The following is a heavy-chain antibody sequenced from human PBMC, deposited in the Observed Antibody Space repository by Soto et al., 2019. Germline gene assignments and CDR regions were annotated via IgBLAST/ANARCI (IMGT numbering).Heavy chain of an antibody. J-gene: IGHJ4*02. CDR1: GGSISSSSNYY. CDR2: IYYSGNT. CDR3: VTTAAYCSGTSCYDFDY. V-gene: IGHV4-39*01. Sequence: SETLSLTCTVSGGSISSSSNYYWGWIRQPPGKGLEWIGSIYYSGNTYYNPSLKSRVTLSVDTSKNQFSLNLSSVTAADTAVYYCVTTAAYCSGTSCYDFDYWGQGTLVTVSS. D-gene: IGHD2-2*01.